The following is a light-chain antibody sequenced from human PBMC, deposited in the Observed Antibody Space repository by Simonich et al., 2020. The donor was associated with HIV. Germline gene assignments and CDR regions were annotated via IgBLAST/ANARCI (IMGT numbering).Light chain of an antibody. J-gene: IGLJ2*01. V-gene: IGLV3-27*01. CDR2: KDS. CDR1: VLAKKN. Sequence: SYELTQPSSVSVSPGQTARITCSGDVLAKKNVRWFQQKPGQAPVVVIYKDSERPSGIPERFSGSSSGTTVTLTISGAQVEDEADYYCYSAANNNLVFGGGTKLTVL. CDR3: YSAANNNLV.